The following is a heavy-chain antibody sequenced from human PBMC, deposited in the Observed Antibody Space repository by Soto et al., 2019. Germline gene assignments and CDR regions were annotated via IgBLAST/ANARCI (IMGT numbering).Heavy chain of an antibody. CDR2: IYYSGST. CDR3: ARGQFRWFGESYY. J-gene: IGHJ4*02. Sequence: QVQLQESGPGLVKPSETLSLTCTVSGGSISSHYWNWIRQPPGKGLEWIGYIYYSGSTNYNPSLKSRVTISVDTSKNQFAPKLTSVTAADTAVYYCARGQFRWFGESYYWGQGTLVTVSS. V-gene: IGHV4-59*11. CDR1: GGSISSHY. D-gene: IGHD3-10*01.